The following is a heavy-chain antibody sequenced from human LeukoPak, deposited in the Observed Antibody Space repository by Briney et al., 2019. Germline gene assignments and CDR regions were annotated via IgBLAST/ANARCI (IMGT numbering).Heavy chain of an antibody. J-gene: IGHJ4*02. V-gene: IGHV1-46*01. CDR3: ARGQYYYDSSGYFDY. D-gene: IGHD3-22*01. CDR1: GYTFPSYF. CDR2: INPTGGST. Sequence: ASVKVSCKASGYTFPSYFMHWVRQAPGQGLEWMGIINPTGGSTTYAQKLQGRVTMTRETSTSTVYMDLSSLRSEDTAVYYCARGQYYYDSSGYFDYWGQGTLVTVSS.